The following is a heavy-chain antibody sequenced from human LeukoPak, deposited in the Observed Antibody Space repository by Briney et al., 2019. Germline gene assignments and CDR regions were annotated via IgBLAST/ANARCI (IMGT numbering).Heavy chain of an antibody. CDR2: ISGSGGRT. D-gene: IGHD3-3*01. Sequence: GGSLRLSCAASGFTFSSYAMSWVRQAPGKGLEWVSAISGSGGRTYYADSVKGRFTISRDNSKNTLYLQMNSLRAEDTAVYYCAKDQVLRFLEWLLEGVFDYWGQGTLVTVSS. V-gene: IGHV3-23*01. CDR3: AKDQVLRFLEWLLEGVFDY. J-gene: IGHJ4*02. CDR1: GFTFSSYA.